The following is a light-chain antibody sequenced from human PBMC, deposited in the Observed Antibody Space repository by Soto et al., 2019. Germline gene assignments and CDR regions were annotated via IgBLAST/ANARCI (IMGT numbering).Light chain of an antibody. J-gene: IGLJ2*01. CDR3: TSWTTSTTMI. Sequence: QSVLTQPASVSGSPGQSITISCTGTRRDIGAYNFVSWYQQHPGEVPKLILYDVNVRPSGVSNRFSGSKSGNTASLTISGLQAEDEADYYCTSWTTSTTMIFGGGTQLTVL. V-gene: IGLV2-14*03. CDR1: RRDIGAYNF. CDR2: DVN.